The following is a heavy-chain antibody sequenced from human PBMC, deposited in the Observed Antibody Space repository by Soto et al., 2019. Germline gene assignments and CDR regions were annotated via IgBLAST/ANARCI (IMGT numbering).Heavy chain of an antibody. CDR1: GGTFSSYT. CDR3: ARTVAAGAFDP. V-gene: IGHV1-69*02. Sequence: QVQLVQSGAEVKKPGSSVKVSCKASGGTFSSYTISWVRQAPGQGLEWRGRIIPILGIANYAQKFQGRVTITADKSTSTAYMELSSLRSEDTAVYYCARTVAAGAFDPWGQGTLVTVSS. D-gene: IGHD6-19*01. CDR2: IIPILGIA. J-gene: IGHJ5*02.